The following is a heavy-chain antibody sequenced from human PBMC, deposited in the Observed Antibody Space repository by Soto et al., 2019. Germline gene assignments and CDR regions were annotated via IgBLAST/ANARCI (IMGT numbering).Heavy chain of an antibody. CDR3: ARMYGDYGLNGNYYGMDV. V-gene: IGHV3-21*01. D-gene: IGHD4-17*01. CDR2: ISSSSSYI. Sequence: EVQLVESGGGLVKPGGSLRLSCAASGFTFSSYSMNWARQAPGKGLEWVSSISSSSSYIYFADSVKGRFTISRDNAKISLYLQMNSLRAEDTAVYYCARMYGDYGLNGNYYGMDVWGQGTTVTVSS. J-gene: IGHJ6*02. CDR1: GFTFSSYS.